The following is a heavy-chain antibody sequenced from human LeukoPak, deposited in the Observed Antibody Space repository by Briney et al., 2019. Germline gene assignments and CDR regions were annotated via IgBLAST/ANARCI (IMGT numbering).Heavy chain of an antibody. Sequence: SSETLSLTCAVSGGSISSSKWWSWVRQPPGKGLEWIAEIYHSGSTNYNPSLQSRVTISVDKSKNQFSLRLSSVTAADTAVYYCARRNYYDSSGYINWFDPWGQGTLVTVSS. CDR2: IYHSGST. J-gene: IGHJ5*02. V-gene: IGHV4-4*02. CDR1: GGSISSSKW. CDR3: ARRNYYDSSGYINWFDP. D-gene: IGHD3-22*01.